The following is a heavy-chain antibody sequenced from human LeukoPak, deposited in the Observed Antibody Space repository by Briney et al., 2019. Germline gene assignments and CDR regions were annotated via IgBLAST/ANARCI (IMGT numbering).Heavy chain of an antibody. CDR2: ISGRDDST. J-gene: IGHJ4*02. CDR3: AKWGDYDVLTAYYDSDY. V-gene: IGHV3-23*01. D-gene: IGHD3-9*01. Sequence: PGASLRLSCAASGFTFKNYAMTWVRQAPGKGLQWVSAISGRDDSTYYADSVKGRFTISRDISKNTLFLQMNNLRADDTAVYYCAKWGDYDVLTAYYDSDYWGQGTLVTVSS. CDR1: GFTFKNYA.